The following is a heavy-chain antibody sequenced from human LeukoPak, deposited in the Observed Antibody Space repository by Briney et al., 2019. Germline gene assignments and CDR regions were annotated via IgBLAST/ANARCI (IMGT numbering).Heavy chain of an antibody. CDR2: IYHSGST. J-gene: IGHJ4*02. V-gene: IGHV4-38-2*02. CDR1: GYSISSGYY. CDR3: ASLIVEWELLSDY. Sequence: SETLSLTCTVSGYSISSGYYWGWIRQPPGKGLEWIGSIYHSGSTYYNPSLKSRVTISVDTSKNQFSLKLSSVTAADTAVYYCASLIVEWELLSDYWGQGILVTVSS. D-gene: IGHD1-26*01.